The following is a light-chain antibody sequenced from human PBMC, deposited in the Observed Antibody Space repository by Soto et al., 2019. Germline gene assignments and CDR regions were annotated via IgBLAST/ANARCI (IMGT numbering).Light chain of an antibody. CDR2: KAS. CDR1: QTISGW. CDR3: QHYNSYSEA. V-gene: IGKV1-5*03. J-gene: IGKJ1*01. Sequence: DIQMTQSPSTLSGSVGDRVTITCRASQTISGWLAWYQQKPGKAPKLLIYKASTLKSGVPSGFSGSGSGTEFTLTISSLQPDDFATYYCQHYNSYSEAFGQGTKVDIK.